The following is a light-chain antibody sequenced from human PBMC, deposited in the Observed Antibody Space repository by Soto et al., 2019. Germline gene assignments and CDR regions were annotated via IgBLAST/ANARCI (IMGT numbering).Light chain of an antibody. Sequence: QSVLTQPPSVSAAPGQKVTISCSGSSSNIGNNYVSWYQQFPGTAPKLPIYDNNKRPSGIPDRFSGSKSGTSATLGITGLQTGDEADYYCGTWDSSLSAVVLGGGTQLTVL. CDR1: SSNIGNNY. J-gene: IGLJ2*01. V-gene: IGLV1-51*01. CDR3: GTWDSSLSAVV. CDR2: DNN.